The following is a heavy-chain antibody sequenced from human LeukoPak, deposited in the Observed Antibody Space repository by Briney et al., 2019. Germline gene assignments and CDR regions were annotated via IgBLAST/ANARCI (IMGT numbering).Heavy chain of an antibody. CDR1: GFTFSSYG. Sequence: HPGGSLRLSCAASGFTFSSYGMHWVRQAPGKGLEWVAVISYDGSNKYYADSVKGRFTISRDNSKNTLYLQMNSLRAEDTAVYYCAKDGLGSLKGIYSSSWYLKTSWDYWGQGTLVTVSS. CDR3: AKDGLGSLKGIYSSSWYLKTSWDY. CDR2: ISYDGSNK. D-gene: IGHD6-13*01. V-gene: IGHV3-30*18. J-gene: IGHJ4*02.